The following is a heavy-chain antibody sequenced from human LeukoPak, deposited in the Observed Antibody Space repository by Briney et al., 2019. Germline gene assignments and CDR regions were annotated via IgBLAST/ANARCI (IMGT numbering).Heavy chain of an antibody. J-gene: IGHJ5*02. CDR3: AREGYSSGWYVLRGTHHGPHNWFDP. CDR1: GGSFSGHY. V-gene: IGHV4-34*01. D-gene: IGHD6-19*01. CDR2: INHSGST. Sequence: SETLSLTCAVYGGSFSGHYWSWIRQPPGKGLEYIGEINHSGSTNYNPSLKSRVTISVDTSKNQFSLKLSSVTAADTAVYYCAREGYSSGWYVLRGTHHGPHNWFDPWGQGTLVTVSS.